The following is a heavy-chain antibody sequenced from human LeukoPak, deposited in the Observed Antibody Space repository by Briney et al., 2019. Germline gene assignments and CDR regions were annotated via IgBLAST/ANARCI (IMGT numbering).Heavy chain of an antibody. D-gene: IGHD3-22*01. CDR2: INHSGST. CDR1: GGSFSGYY. V-gene: IGHV4-34*01. Sequence: PSETLSLTCAVYGGSFSGYYWSWIRQPPGKGLELIGEINHSGSTNYHPSLKSRVTISVDTSKNQFSLKLSSVTAADTAVYYCARGPAAWWLLPFDYWGQGTLVTVSS. CDR3: ARGPAAWWLLPFDY. J-gene: IGHJ4*02.